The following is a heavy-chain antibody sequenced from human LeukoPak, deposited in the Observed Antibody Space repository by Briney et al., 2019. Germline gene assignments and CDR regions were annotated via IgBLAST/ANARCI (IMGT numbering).Heavy chain of an antibody. CDR1: GDSISSSNYY. CDR2: IYYSGNT. V-gene: IGHV4-39*01. J-gene: IGHJ4*02. D-gene: IGHD4-11*01. CDR3: ASRLQSTSSFDY. Sequence: PGGPLRLSCTVSGDSISSSNYYWGWIRQPPGKGLGWIGNIYYSGNTYYNPSLKSRVTISLDTSKNKFSLKLSSVTAADTAVYYCASRLQSTSSFDYWGQGTLVTVSS.